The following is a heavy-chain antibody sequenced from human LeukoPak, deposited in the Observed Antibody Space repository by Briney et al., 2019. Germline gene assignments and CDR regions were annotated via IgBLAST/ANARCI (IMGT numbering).Heavy chain of an antibody. CDR1: GGTLSSYA. V-gene: IGHV1-18*01. CDR3: ARDWEGFDYGDYVVGY. D-gene: IGHD4-17*01. J-gene: IGHJ4*02. CDR2: ISTYNGNR. Sequence: GASVKVSCKASGGTLSSYAISWVRQAPGQGLEWMGWISTYNGNRNYAQSLQGRVTMTTDTSTSTAYMELRSLRSDDTAVYYCARDWEGFDYGDYVVGYWGQGTLVTVSS.